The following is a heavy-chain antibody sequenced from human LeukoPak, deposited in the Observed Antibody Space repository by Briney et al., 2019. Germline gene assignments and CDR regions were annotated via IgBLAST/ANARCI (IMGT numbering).Heavy chain of an antibody. CDR3: ARRGDSDFRID. CDR2: IYPDDSDT. V-gene: IGHV5-51*01. J-gene: IGHJ4*02. CDR1: RHSFHSQW. Sequence: GESLKISCKDPRHSFHSQWIGWVRQMPGKGLEWMGIIYPDDSDTRYSASFQGQVTISADKSISTAYLQWNSLEASDSAIYYCARRGDSDFRIDWGQGTLVTVSS. D-gene: IGHD2-21*02.